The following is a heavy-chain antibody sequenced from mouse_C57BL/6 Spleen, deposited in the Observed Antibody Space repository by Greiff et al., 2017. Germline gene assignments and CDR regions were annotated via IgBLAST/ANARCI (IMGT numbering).Heavy chain of an antibody. CDR3: VRPYSNGGYFDV. CDR2: IRSKSNNYAT. D-gene: IGHD2-5*01. V-gene: IGHV10-1*01. Sequence: EVQGVESGGGLVQPKGSLKLSCAASGFSFNTYAMNWVRQAPGKGLEWVARIRSKSNNYATYSADSVKDRFTISRDDSESMLYLQMNNLKTEDTAMYYCVRPYSNGGYFDVWGTGTTVTVSS. J-gene: IGHJ1*03. CDR1: GFSFNTYA.